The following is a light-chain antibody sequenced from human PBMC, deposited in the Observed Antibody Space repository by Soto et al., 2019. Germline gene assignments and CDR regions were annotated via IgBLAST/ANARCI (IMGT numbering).Light chain of an antibody. J-gene: IGKJ5*01. CDR3: QQYDISPIT. CDR2: GAS. V-gene: IGKV3-15*01. Sequence: MTQSPATLSVSPGERATLSLRASQSVGSKVAWYQQKPGQAPTLLIYGASTRATGIPARFSGSGSGTEFTLTISSLEPEDFAVYYCQQYDISPITFGQGTRLEIK. CDR1: QSVGSK.